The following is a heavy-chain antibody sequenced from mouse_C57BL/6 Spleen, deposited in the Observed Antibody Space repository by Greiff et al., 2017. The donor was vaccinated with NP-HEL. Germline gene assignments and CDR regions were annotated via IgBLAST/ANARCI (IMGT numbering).Heavy chain of an antibody. V-gene: IGHV1-81*01. CDR3: ARSLYYGSSYSWFAY. J-gene: IGHJ3*01. CDR1: GYTFTSYG. D-gene: IGHD1-1*01. Sequence: QVQLQQSGAELARPGASVKLSCKASGYTFTSYGISWVKQRTGQGLEWIGEIYPRSGNTYYNEKFKGKATLTADKSSSTVYMELRSLTSEDAAVYFCARSLYYGSSYSWFAYWGQGTLVTVSA. CDR2: IYPRSGNT.